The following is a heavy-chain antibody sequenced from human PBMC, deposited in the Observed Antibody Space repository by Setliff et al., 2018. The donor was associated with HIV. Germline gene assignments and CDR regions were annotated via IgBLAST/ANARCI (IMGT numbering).Heavy chain of an antibody. CDR2: IWPDDSDT. CDR3: TRHPLRPGIAHHYYHIDV. D-gene: IGHD5-12*01. V-gene: IGHV5-51*01. CDR1: PYSFTNYW. J-gene: IGHJ6*03. Sequence: GESLKISCQGSPYSFTNYWVGWVRQLPSNGLEWMGLIWPDDSDTIYSPSFQGQVTMSADKSTSTAYLQWSSLKASDTAIYYCTRHPLRPGIAHHYYHIDVWGTGTTVTVSS.